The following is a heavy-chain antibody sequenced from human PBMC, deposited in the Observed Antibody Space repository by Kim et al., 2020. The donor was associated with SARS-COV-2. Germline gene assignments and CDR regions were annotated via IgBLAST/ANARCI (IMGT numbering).Heavy chain of an antibody. CDR3: ARRGNLGWYFDL. Sequence: GGSLRLSCAASGFTFSSYSMNWVRQAPGKGLEWVSYISSSSTIYYADSVKGRFTISRDNAKNSLYLQMNSLRAEDTAVYYCARRGNLGWYFDLWGRGTLVTVSS. CDR2: ISSSSTI. CDR1: GFTFSSYS. D-gene: IGHD7-27*01. J-gene: IGHJ2*01. V-gene: IGHV3-48*04.